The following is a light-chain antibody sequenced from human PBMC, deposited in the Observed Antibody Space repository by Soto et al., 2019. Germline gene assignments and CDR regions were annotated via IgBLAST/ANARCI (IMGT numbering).Light chain of an antibody. Sequence: AIQMTQSPSSLSASVGDRVTITCRASRDIKNNLGWYQQKPGKAPKLLIFAASTLQSGVPSRFSASGSGTDFTLAISSLQPEDFATYYCLQDYNYPWTFGKGTKVEI. CDR1: RDIKNN. V-gene: IGKV1-6*01. CDR3: LQDYNYPWT. J-gene: IGKJ1*01. CDR2: AAS.